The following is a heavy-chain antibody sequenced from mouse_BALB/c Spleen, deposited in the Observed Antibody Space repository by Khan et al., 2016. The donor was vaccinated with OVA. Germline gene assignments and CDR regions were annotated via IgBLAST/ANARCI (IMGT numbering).Heavy chain of an antibody. J-gene: IGHJ1*01. CDR3: ARSMITTWYFDV. Sequence: EVELVESGGGLVQPGGSRKLSCAASGFTFSHFGMHWVRQAPEKGLEWVAYISSGSATIYYADTMKGRFTISRDNPKHTLFLQMTSLRSEDTAMYYCARSMITTWYFDVWGAGTTVTVSS. CDR1: GFTFSHFG. D-gene: IGHD2-4*01. CDR2: ISSGSATI. V-gene: IGHV5-17*02.